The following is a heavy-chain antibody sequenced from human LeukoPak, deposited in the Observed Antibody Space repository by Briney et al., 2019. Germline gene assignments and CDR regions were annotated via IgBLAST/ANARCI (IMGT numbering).Heavy chain of an antibody. V-gene: IGHV4-4*07. CDR2: IYTSGST. J-gene: IGHJ3*02. Sequence: SETLSLTCTVSGGSISSYYWNWIRQPAGKGLEWIGRIYTSGSTNYNPSLKSRVTMSVDTSKNQFSLKLSFVTAADTAVYYCARSFRGAQLRTGAFDIWGQGTMVTVSS. CDR1: GGSISSYY. D-gene: IGHD3-10*01. CDR3: ARSFRGAQLRTGAFDI.